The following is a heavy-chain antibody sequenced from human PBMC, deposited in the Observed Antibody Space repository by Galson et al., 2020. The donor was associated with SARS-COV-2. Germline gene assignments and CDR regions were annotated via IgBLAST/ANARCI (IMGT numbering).Heavy chain of an antibody. CDR3: ARLGQWLREDY. Sequence: SQASETLSLTCAVYGGSFSGYYWSWIRQPPGKGLEWIGEINHSGSTNYNPSLKSRVTISVDTSKNQFSLKLSSVTAADTAVYYCARLGQWLREDYWGQGTLVTVSS. V-gene: IGHV4-34*01. CDR2: INHSGST. J-gene: IGHJ4*02. CDR1: GGSFSGYY. D-gene: IGHD6-19*01.